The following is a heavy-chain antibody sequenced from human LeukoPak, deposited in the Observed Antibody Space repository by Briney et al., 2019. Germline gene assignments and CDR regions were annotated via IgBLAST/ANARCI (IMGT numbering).Heavy chain of an antibody. V-gene: IGHV4-4*07. CDR3: ARVGRWELLDVFDI. J-gene: IGHJ3*02. CDR2: IYTSGST. CDR1: GGSISSYY. Sequence: PSETLSLTCTVSGGSISSYYWSWIRQPAGKGLEWIGRIYTSGSTNYNPSLKSRVTMSVDTSKNQFSLKLSSVTAADTAVYYCARVGRWELLDVFDIWGQGTMVTVSS. D-gene: IGHD1-26*01.